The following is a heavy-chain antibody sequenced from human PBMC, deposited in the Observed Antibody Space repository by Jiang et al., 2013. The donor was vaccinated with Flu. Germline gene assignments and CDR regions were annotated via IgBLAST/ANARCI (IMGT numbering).Heavy chain of an antibody. CDR2: MRSKPNNYAT. CDR1: EFTFSDSA. CDR3: ARLDEPQGGMITKSFDY. D-gene: IGHD3-16*01. Sequence: GLVQPGGSLKLSCAASEFTFSDSAVHWVRQASGKGLEWIGRMRSKPNNYATAYAASMNGRFTISRDDSKNTVYLQMDSLKIEDTAVYYCARLDEPQGGMITKSFDYWGQGALVIVSS. V-gene: IGHV3-73*01. J-gene: IGHJ4*02.